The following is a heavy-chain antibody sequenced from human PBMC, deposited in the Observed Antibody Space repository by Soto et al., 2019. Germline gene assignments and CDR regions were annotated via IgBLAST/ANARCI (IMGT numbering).Heavy chain of an antibody. CDR1: GFNFSSYA. D-gene: IGHD3-22*01. V-gene: IGHV3-23*01. CDR2: ITTSGDRS. CDR3: ARGLEAGYYFAY. Sequence: EVQLLESGGRLIQPGGSLRLSCAASGFNFSSYAMSWIRQAPGKGPEWVAGITTSGDRSDYADSVKGRFTVSRDNSQNTMYLQFNRLRGDDTAIYYCARGLEAGYYFAYWGQGTLVTVSS. J-gene: IGHJ4*02.